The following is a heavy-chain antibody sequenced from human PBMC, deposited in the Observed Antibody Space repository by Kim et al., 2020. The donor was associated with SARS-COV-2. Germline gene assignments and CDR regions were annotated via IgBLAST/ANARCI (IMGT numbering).Heavy chain of an antibody. J-gene: IGHJ4*02. CDR2: IGIAGDT. CDR1: GFTFSAYD. V-gene: IGHV3-13*01. Sequence: GGSLRLSCAASGFTFSAYDMHWVRQIVGKGLEWVSAIGIAGDTYYPDSVKGRFTVSRENAKNSLYLQMNNLRAADTAVYYCARVKVATGQVFDYWGQGTLVTVSS. D-gene: IGHD5-12*01. CDR3: ARVKVATGQVFDY.